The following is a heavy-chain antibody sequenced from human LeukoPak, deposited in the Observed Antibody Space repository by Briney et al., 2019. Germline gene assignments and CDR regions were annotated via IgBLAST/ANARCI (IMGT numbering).Heavy chain of an antibody. J-gene: IGHJ6*03. Sequence: AGGSLRLSCAASEFTFSSFAMSWVRQPPGKGLEWVSTISSSGGSTFYAESVKGRFTISRDNNENTLYLQMNSLRAEDTAVYYCARGLVVPVGYGLGYYYSMDVWGKGTTVTISS. V-gene: IGHV3-23*01. CDR2: ISSSGGST. CDR1: EFTFSSFA. D-gene: IGHD2-2*01. CDR3: ARGLVVPVGYGLGYYYSMDV.